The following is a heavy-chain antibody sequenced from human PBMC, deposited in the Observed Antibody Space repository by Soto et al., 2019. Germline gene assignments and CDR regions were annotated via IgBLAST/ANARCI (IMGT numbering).Heavy chain of an antibody. Sequence: GGSLRLSCVVSGISFDDYAMHWVRQVPGKGLEWVSGINWDSGDIGYADSVKGRFTISRDNAKNSLYLQMNSLKTEDTALYYCAKDTAPGFYDANGHLDYWGQGTPVTVSS. V-gene: IGHV3-9*01. D-gene: IGHD2-8*01. J-gene: IGHJ4*02. CDR1: GISFDDYA. CDR2: INWDSGDI. CDR3: AKDTAPGFYDANGHLDY.